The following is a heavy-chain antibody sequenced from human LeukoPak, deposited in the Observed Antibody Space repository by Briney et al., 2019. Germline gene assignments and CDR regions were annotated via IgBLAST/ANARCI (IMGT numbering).Heavy chain of an antibody. D-gene: IGHD6-13*01. CDR1: GFTFYNYA. V-gene: IGHV3-23*01. CDR2: ISGDGASR. J-gene: IGHJ4*02. Sequence: TGGSLRLSCAASGFTFYNYAISWVRQAPGKGLEWVSGISGDGASRYYADSVRGRFTISRDNSKNTVYLQMNSLRAEDTAVYYCAKDAQASSSWSEYFDYWGQGTLVTVSS. CDR3: AKDAQASSSWSEYFDY.